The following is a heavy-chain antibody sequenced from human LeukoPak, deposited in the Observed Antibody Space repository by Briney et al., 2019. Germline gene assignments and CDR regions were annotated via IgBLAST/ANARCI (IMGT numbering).Heavy chain of an antibody. J-gene: IGHJ4*02. CDR1: GFTFSRLA. CDR2: ISSSSSTI. V-gene: IGHV3-48*01. Sequence: QPGGSLRLSCAASGFTFSRLAMTWVRQAPGKGLEWVSYISSSSSTIYYADSVKGRFTISRDNAKNSLYLQMNSLRAEDTAVYYCASELHYWGQGTLVTVSS. CDR3: ASELHY.